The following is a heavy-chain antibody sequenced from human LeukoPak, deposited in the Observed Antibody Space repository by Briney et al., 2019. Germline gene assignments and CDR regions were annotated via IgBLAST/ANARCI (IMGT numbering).Heavy chain of an antibody. CDR3: ARGLTVIHYFDY. Sequence: GGSLRLSCAASGFTFSSYAMHWVRQAPGKGLEWVAVISYDGSNKYYADSVKGRFTISRDNSKNTLYLQMNSLRAEDTAVYYCARGLTVIHYFDYWGQGTLVTVSS. CDR1: GFTFSSYA. V-gene: IGHV3-30-3*01. J-gene: IGHJ4*02. D-gene: IGHD4-17*01. CDR2: ISYDGSNK.